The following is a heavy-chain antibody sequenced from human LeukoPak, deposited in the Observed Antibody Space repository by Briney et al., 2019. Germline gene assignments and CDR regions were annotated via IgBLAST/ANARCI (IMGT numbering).Heavy chain of an antibody. D-gene: IGHD5-12*01. CDR1: GLTFDDYG. CDR3: ARGGRYYDYYYMDV. CDR2: INWNGGST. Sequence: GGSLRLSCAASGLTFDDYGMSWVRQAPGKGLEWVSGINWNGGSTGYADSVKGRFTISRDNAKNSLYLQMNSLRAEDTALYYCARGGRYYDYYYMDVLGKETTVTVSS. V-gene: IGHV3-20*04. J-gene: IGHJ6*03.